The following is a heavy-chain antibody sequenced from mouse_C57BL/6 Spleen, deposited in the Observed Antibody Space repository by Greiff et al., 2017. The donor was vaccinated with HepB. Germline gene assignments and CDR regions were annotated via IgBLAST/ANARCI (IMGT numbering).Heavy chain of an antibody. CDR2: IDPENGDT. V-gene: IGHV14-4*01. J-gene: IGHJ4*01. CDR1: GFNIKDDY. CDR3: TYGSSYGYAMDY. Sequence: EVQLQQSGAELVRPGASVKLSCTASGFNIKDDYMHWVKQRPEQGLEWIGWIDPENGDTEYASKFQGKATITADTSSNTAYLQLSSLTAEDTAVYYCTYGSSYGYAMDYWGQGTSVTVSS. D-gene: IGHD1-1*01.